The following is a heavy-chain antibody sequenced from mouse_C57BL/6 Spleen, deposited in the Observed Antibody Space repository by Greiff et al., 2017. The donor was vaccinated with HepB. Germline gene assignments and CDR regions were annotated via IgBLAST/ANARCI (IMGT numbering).Heavy chain of an antibody. Sequence: EVQLMESEGGLVQPGSSMKLSCTASGFTFSDYYMAWVRQVPEKGLEWVANINYDGSSTYYLDSLKSRFIISRDNAKNILYLQMSSLKSEDTATYYCAREDDYGNYYAMDYWGQGTSVTVSS. CDR1: GFTFSDYY. D-gene: IGHD2-4*01. CDR3: AREDDYGNYYAMDY. J-gene: IGHJ4*01. V-gene: IGHV5-16*01. CDR2: INYDGSST.